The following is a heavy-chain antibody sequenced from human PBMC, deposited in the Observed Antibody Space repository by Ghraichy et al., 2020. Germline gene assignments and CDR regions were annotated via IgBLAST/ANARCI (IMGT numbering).Heavy chain of an antibody. CDR2: ISYDGSNK. Sequence: GESLNISCAASGFTFSSYAMHWVRQAPGKGLEWVAVISYDGSNKYYADSVKGRFTISRDNSKNTLYLQMNSLRAEDTAVYYCARDGNTAMVTGAFDYWGQGTLVTVSS. CDR3: ARDGNTAMVTGAFDY. D-gene: IGHD5-18*01. CDR1: GFTFSSYA. J-gene: IGHJ4*02. V-gene: IGHV3-30-3*01.